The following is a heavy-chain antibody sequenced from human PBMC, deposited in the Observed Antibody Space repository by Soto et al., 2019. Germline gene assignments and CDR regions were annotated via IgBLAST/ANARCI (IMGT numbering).Heavy chain of an antibody. CDR1: GGTFSSYA. CDR3: ARVYGDYPTYYFDY. D-gene: IGHD4-17*01. CDR2: IIPIFGTA. Sequence: QVQLVQSGAEVKKPGSSEKVSCKASGGTFSSYAISWVLQAPGQGLEWMGGIIPIFGTANYAQKFQGRVTITADESTSTAYMELSRLRSEDTAVYYCARVYGDYPTYYFDYWGQGTLVTVSS. V-gene: IGHV1-69*12. J-gene: IGHJ4*02.